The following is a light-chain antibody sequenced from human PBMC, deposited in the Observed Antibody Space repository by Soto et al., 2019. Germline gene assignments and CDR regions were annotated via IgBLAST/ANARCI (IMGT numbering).Light chain of an antibody. J-gene: IGLJ2*01. Sequence: SYELTQPPSVSVAPGQTARITCGGNRIGSKSVHWFQQKPGQAPVLVVHDDSDRPSGIPERFSGSNSGGTATLTISRVEVGDEADYYCQVWDSRDDHRVFGGGTQVTVL. CDR3: QVWDSRDDHRV. CDR2: DDS. CDR1: RIGSKS. V-gene: IGLV3-21*02.